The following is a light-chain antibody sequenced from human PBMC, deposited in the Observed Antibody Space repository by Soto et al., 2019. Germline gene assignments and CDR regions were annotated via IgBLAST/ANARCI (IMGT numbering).Light chain of an antibody. V-gene: IGKV3-20*01. CDR1: QSVSSSY. CDR3: QQYGSSPIT. Sequence: EIVLTQSPGTLSFSPGERATLSCRASQSVSSSYLAWYQQKPGQAPRLLIYGASSRATGIPDRFSGSGSGTDFTLTISRLEPEDFAVYYCQQYGSSPITFGHGTRLEI. CDR2: GAS. J-gene: IGKJ5*01.